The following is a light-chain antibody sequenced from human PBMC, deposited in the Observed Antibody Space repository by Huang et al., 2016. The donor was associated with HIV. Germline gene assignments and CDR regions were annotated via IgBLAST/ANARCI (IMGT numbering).Light chain of an antibody. CDR3: QQYNNGPPWT. Sequence: ETVMTQSPATLSVPPGEGATLSCRATQGVGVNLAWYQQRLGQAPSLLIHSASIRATGTSDRFSGVGSGTEFTLTISRLQPEDSAVYYCQQYNNGPPWTFGQGTKVE. J-gene: IGKJ1*01. V-gene: IGKV3-15*01. CDR2: SAS. CDR1: QGVGVN.